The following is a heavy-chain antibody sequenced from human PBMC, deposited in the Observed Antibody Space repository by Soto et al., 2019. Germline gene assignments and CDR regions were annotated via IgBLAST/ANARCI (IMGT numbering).Heavy chain of an antibody. Sequence: PGGSLRLSCAASGFTVSSNYMSWVRQAPGKGLEWVSVIYSSGSTYYADSVKGRFTISRDNSKNTLYLQMNSLRAEDTAVYYCARRSTERFRYYGMDVWGQGTTVTVSS. D-gene: IGHD2-2*01. CDR3: ARRSTERFRYYGMDV. J-gene: IGHJ6*02. V-gene: IGHV3-53*01. CDR2: IYSSGST. CDR1: GFTVSSNY.